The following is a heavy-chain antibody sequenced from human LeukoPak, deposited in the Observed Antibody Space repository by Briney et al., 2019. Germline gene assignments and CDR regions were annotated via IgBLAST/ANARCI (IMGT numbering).Heavy chain of an antibody. D-gene: IGHD4-23*01. CDR3: ARGNGGTRSLFWYFDL. V-gene: IGHV3-21*01. Sequence: PGGSLRLSCAASGFTFSSYSMNWVRQAPGKGLEWVASISSSSSYIYYADSVKGRFTISRDNAKSSLYLQMNSLRAEDTALYYCARGNGGTRSLFWYFDLWGRGTLVTVSS. CDR1: GFTFSSYS. J-gene: IGHJ2*01. CDR2: ISSSSSYI.